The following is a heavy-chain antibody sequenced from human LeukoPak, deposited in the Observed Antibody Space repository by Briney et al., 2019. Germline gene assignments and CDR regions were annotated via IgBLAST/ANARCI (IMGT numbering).Heavy chain of an antibody. CDR3: ARGRTTVTTIVFDI. Sequence: ASVKVSCKASGYTFTSYGISCVRQAPGQGLQWMGWISAYNGNTNYAQKLQGRVTMTTDTSTSTAYMELSSLRSEDTAVYYCARGRTTVTTIVFDIWGQGTMVTVSS. J-gene: IGHJ3*02. CDR2: ISAYNGNT. D-gene: IGHD4-17*01. V-gene: IGHV1-18*01. CDR1: GYTFTSYG.